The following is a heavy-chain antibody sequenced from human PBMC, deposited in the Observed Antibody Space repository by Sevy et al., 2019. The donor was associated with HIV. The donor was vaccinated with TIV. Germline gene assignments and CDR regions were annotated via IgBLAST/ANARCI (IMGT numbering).Heavy chain of an antibody. V-gene: IGHV1-18*01. J-gene: IGHJ5*02. CDR1: GYTFTSYG. CDR2: ISAYNGNT. Sequence: ASVKVSCKASGYTFTSYGISWVRQAPGQGLEWMGWISAYNGNTNYAQKLQGRVTMTTDTSTSTAYMELRSLRSDDTAVYYCARDRCSSTSCYSFRWFDPWGPGTLVTVSS. D-gene: IGHD2-2*01. CDR3: ARDRCSSTSCYSFRWFDP.